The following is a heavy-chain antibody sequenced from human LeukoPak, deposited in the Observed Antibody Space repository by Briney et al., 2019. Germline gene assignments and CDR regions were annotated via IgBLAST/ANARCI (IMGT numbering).Heavy chain of an antibody. CDR1: GFTFSNYG. Sequence: GGSLRLSCEASGFTFSNYGMHWVRQAPGKGLEWVAAISYHGRNENYADSVKGRFTISRDNSKNTLYLQMNSLRAEDTAVYYCAKGVGDIVVVPASDYWGQGTLVTVSS. V-gene: IGHV3-30*18. CDR3: AKGVGDIVVVPASDY. J-gene: IGHJ4*02. D-gene: IGHD2-2*01. CDR2: ISYHGRNE.